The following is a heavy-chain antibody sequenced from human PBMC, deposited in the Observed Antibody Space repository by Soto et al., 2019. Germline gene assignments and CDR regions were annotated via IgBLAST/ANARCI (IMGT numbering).Heavy chain of an antibody. J-gene: IGHJ4*02. CDR3: ANLEYSSSSLGY. CDR1: CGSISSYY. Sequence: PSEPLLRTCTFSCGSISSYYWSFIWQPPGKGLEWIGYIYYSGSTNYNPSLKSRVTISVDTSKNQFSLKLSSVTAADTAVYYCANLEYSSSSLGYWGQGTLVTVSS. D-gene: IGHD6-6*01. V-gene: IGHV4-59*01. CDR2: IYYSGST.